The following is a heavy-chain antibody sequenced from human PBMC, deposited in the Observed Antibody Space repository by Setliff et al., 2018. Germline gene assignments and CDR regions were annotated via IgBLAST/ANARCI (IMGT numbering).Heavy chain of an antibody. CDR1: GYSFTSYW. Sequence: PGESLKISCKGSGYSFTSYWIGWVRQMPGKGLEWMGIIYPGDSDTRYSPSFQGQVTISADKSISTAYLQWSSLKASDTAMYYCARQLSRRWLHTKRPGRYFDYWGQGTLVTVSS. V-gene: IGHV5-51*01. J-gene: IGHJ4*02. CDR3: ARQLSRRWLHTKRPGRYFDY. D-gene: IGHD5-12*01. CDR2: IYPGDSDT.